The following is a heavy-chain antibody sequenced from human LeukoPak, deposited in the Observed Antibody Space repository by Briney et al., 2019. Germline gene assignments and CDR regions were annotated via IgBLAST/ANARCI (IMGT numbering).Heavy chain of an antibody. CDR3: ARARDGYNSIFDY. CDR2: ISAYNGNT. D-gene: IGHD5-24*01. CDR1: GYTFTSYG. V-gene: IGHV1-18*01. J-gene: IGHJ4*02. Sequence: ASVKVSCKASGYTFTSYGISWVRQAPGQGLEWMGWISAYNGNTNYAQKLQGRVTMTRDTSTSTVYMELSSLRSEDTAVYYCARARDGYNSIFDYWGQGTLVTVSS.